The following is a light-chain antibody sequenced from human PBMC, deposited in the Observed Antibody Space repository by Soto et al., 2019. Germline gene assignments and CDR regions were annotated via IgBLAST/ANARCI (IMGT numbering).Light chain of an antibody. Sequence: DVVMTQSPDSLAVSLGERATINCKSSQSALSSSNNKNYLAWYQQKPGQPPKLLIYWASTRESGVPDRFSGSGSGTDFTLTISSLQAEDVAVYYCQQYFSTPWTFGQGTKVEIK. CDR2: WAS. CDR3: QQYFSTPWT. J-gene: IGKJ1*01. CDR1: QSALSSSNNKNY. V-gene: IGKV4-1*01.